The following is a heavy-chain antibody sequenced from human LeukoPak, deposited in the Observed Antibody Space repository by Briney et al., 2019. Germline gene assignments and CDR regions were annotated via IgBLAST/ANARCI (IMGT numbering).Heavy chain of an antibody. CDR1: GYTFTSYG. Sequence: VASVKVSCKASGYTFTSYGISWVRQAPGQGLEWMGWISAYNGNTNYAQKLQGRVTMTTDTSTSTAYMELSRLRSDDTAVYYCARREAAAMVSELDYWGQGTLVTVSS. J-gene: IGHJ4*02. CDR3: ARREAAAMVSELDY. D-gene: IGHD5-18*01. V-gene: IGHV1-18*01. CDR2: ISAYNGNT.